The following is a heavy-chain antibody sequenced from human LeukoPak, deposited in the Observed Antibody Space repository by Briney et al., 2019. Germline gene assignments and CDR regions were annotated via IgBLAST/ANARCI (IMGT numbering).Heavy chain of an antibody. CDR2: MNPNSGNT. J-gene: IGHJ4*02. Sequence: GASVKVSCKASGYTFTSYDINWVRQATGQGLEWMGWMNPNSGNTGYAQKFQGRVTMTRNTSISTAYMELSSLRSDDTAVYYCARKEIRGEMGDYWGQGTLVTVSS. CDR1: GYTFTSYD. CDR3: ARKEIRGEMGDY. V-gene: IGHV1-8*01. D-gene: IGHD3-10*01.